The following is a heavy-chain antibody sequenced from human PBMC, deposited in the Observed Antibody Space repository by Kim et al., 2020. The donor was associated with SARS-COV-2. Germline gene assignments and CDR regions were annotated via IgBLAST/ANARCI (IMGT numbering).Heavy chain of an antibody. Sequence: GTTNTNPPLKSRVTISVDPSKNQFSLKLSSVPAADTAVYYCARDSGGFDIWGQGTMVTVSS. CDR2: GTT. CDR3: ARDSGGFDI. J-gene: IGHJ3*02. V-gene: IGHV4-59*01.